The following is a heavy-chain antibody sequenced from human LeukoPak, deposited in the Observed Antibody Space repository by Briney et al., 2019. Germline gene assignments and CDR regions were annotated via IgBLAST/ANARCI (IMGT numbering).Heavy chain of an antibody. CDR2: IYYSGST. V-gene: IGHV4-59*08. Sequence: SETLSLTCTVSGGSISSYYWSWIRQPPGKGLEWIGYIYYSGSTNYNPSLKSRVTISVDTSKNQFSLKLSSVTAADTAVYYCARHRPSSWEHFDYWGQGTLVTVSS. D-gene: IGHD6-6*01. CDR1: GGSISSYY. CDR3: ARHRPSSWEHFDY. J-gene: IGHJ4*02.